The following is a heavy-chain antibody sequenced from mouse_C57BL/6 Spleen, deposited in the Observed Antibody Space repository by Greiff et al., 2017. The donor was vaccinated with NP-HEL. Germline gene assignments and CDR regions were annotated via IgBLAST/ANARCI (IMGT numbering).Heavy chain of an antibody. CDR1: GFTFSSYA. V-gene: IGHV5-4*01. CDR2: ISDGGSYT. Sequence: EVNVVESGGGLVKPGGSLKLSCAASGFTFSSYAMSWVRQTPEKRLEWVATISDGGSYTYYPDNVKGRFTISRDNAKNNLYLQMSHLKSEDTAMYYCARDRDYYGSSYAMDYWGQGTSVTVSS. D-gene: IGHD1-1*01. CDR3: ARDRDYYGSSYAMDY. J-gene: IGHJ4*01.